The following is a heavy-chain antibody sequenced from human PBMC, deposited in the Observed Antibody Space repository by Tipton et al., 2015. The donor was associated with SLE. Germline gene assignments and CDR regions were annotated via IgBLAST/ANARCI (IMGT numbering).Heavy chain of an antibody. J-gene: IGHJ4*02. CDR2: ISGSGGST. V-gene: IGHV3-23*01. CDR3: AKDRGYCSSTSCYAPIDY. CDR1: GFTFSSYA. D-gene: IGHD2-2*01. Sequence: SLRLSCAASGFTFSSYAMSWVRQAPGKGLEWVSAISGSGGSTYYADSVKGRFTISRDNSKNTLYLQMNSLRAEDTAVYYCAKDRGYCSSTSCYAPIDYWGQGTLVTVSS.